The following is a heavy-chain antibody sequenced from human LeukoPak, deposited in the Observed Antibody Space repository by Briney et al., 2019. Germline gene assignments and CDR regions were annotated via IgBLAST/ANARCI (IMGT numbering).Heavy chain of an antibody. J-gene: IGHJ4*02. V-gene: IGHV4-34*01. Sequence: PSETLSLTCAVYGGSFSGYYWSWIRQPPGKGLEWIGEIHHSGSTNYNPSLKSRVTISVDTSKNQFSLKLSSVTAADTAVYYCARGVAAAGKASHFDYWGQGTLVTVSS. D-gene: IGHD6-13*01. CDR2: IHHSGST. CDR3: ARGVAAAGKASHFDY. CDR1: GGSFSGYY.